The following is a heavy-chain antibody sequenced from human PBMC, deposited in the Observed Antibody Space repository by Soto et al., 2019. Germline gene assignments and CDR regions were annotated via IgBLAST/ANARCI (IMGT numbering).Heavy chain of an antibody. V-gene: IGHV1-2*02. CDR3: ARGVWSGSYLGADAFDM. Sequence: GASVKVSCKASGYLFTGYYIHWVRQAPGQGLEWMGWMNPYSGGTTYAQKFQGGFNMTRETSIRTAYMELSRLRSDDTAVYYCARGVWSGSYLGADAFDMWGQGTIVTVSS. CDR1: GYLFTGYY. J-gene: IGHJ3*02. CDR2: MNPYSGGT. D-gene: IGHD3-3*01.